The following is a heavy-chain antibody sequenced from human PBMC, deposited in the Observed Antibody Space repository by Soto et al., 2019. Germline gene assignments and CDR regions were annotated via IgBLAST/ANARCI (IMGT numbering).Heavy chain of an antibody. D-gene: IGHD2-15*01. Sequence: SDTLSLTCTVSGASISSYYWSWIRQPPGKGLEWIGYIYYSGSTNYNPSLKSRVTISVDTSKNQFSLKLSSVTAADTAVYYCARRYGGTFDYWGQGTRVTVS. CDR2: IYYSGST. CDR1: GASISSYY. J-gene: IGHJ4*02. CDR3: ARRYGGTFDY. V-gene: IGHV4-59*08.